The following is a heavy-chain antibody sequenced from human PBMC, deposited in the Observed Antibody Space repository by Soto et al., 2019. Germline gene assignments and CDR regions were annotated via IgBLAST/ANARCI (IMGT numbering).Heavy chain of an antibody. Sequence: QVQLVQSGAEVKKPGSSVKVSCRASGGTFSSYAVSWVRQAPGRGLEWLGGLIPLFDMANYAQKFQGRVTITADESTGTAYMELRSLTSEDTAIYFCARGVWDCSGGSCSGWFDPWGQGPPVTVSS. CDR3: ARGVWDCSGGSCSGWFDP. J-gene: IGHJ5*02. CDR1: GGTFSSYA. D-gene: IGHD2-15*01. CDR2: LIPLFDMA. V-gene: IGHV1-69*01.